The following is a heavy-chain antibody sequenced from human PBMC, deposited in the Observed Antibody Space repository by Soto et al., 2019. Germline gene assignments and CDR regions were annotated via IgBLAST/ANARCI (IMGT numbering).Heavy chain of an antibody. CDR2: IYYSGST. V-gene: IGHV4-59*01. J-gene: IGHJ6*02. CDR1: GGSISSYY. D-gene: IGHD6-19*01. CDR3: ARGYSSGWSLRNYYYYYYGMDV. Sequence: LSLTCTVSGGSISSYYWSWIRQPPGKGLEWIGYIYYSGSTNYNPSLKSRVTISVDTSKNQFSLKLSSVTAADTAVYYCARGYSSGWSLRNYYYYYYGMDVWGQGTTVTVSS.